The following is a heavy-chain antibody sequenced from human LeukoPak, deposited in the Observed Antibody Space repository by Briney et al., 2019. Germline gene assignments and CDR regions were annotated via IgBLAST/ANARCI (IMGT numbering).Heavy chain of an antibody. Sequence: SETLSLTCTVSGGSISSYYWSWIRQPPGKGLEWIGYIYYSGSTNYNPSLKSRVTISVDTSKNQFSLKLSSVTAADTAVYYCARTWHSGAFDIWGQGTMVTVSS. V-gene: IGHV4-59*08. CDR1: GGSISSYY. D-gene: IGHD3-10*01. CDR3: ARTWHSGAFDI. J-gene: IGHJ3*02. CDR2: IYYSGST.